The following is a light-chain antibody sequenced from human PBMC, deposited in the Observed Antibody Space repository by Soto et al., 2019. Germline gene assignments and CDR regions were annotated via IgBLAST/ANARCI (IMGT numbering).Light chain of an antibody. CDR3: SSYTSSSTPYV. CDR2: EAS. V-gene: IGLV2-14*01. J-gene: IGLJ1*01. CDR1: SSDVGDYKY. Sequence: QSALTQPASVSGSPGQSITISCTGTSSDVGDYKYVSWYQQHPGKAPKLMIYEASNRPSGVSNRFSGSKSGNTASLTISGLQAEDEADYFCSSYTSSSTPYVFGTGTKLTVL.